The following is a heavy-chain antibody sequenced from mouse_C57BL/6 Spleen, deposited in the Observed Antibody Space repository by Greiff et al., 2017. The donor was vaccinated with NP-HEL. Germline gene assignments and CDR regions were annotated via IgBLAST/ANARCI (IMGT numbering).Heavy chain of an antibody. CDR3: ARWRDDGYYVFAY. CDR1: GYTFTSYW. J-gene: IGHJ3*01. V-gene: IGHV1-55*01. CDR2: IYPGSGST. Sequence: VKLQQPGAELVKPGASVKMSCKASGYTFTSYWITWVKQRPGQGLEWIGDIYPGSGSTNYNEKFKSKATLTVDTSSSTAYMQLSSLTSEDSAVYYCARWRDDGYYVFAYWGQGTLVTVSA. D-gene: IGHD2-3*01.